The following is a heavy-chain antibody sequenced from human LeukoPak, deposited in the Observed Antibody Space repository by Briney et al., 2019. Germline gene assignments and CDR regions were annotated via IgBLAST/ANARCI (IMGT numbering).Heavy chain of an antibody. CDR3: ATYCSGTCSRRNFDY. V-gene: IGHV3-23*01. D-gene: IGHD2-2*01. CDR1: GFTFSSFA. J-gene: IGHJ4*02. CDR2: ISSGGGHT. Sequence: GGSLRLSCAASGFTFSSFALAWVRQAPGEGREWVSTISSGGGHTYYTDSVKGRFTISRDNSKNTLYLQMNSLRGEDTAVYFCATYCSGTCSRRNFDYWGQGTLVTVSS.